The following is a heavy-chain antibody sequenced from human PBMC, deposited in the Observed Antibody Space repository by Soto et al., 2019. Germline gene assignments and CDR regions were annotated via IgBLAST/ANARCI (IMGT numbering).Heavy chain of an antibody. Sequence: ASVKVFCKASGYTFTGYYMHWVRQAPGQGLEWMGWINPNSGGTNYAQKFQGWVTMTRDTSISTAYMELSRLRSDDTAVYYCARAQYYYDSSGYYYWFDPWGQGTLVTVSS. CDR3: ARAQYYYDSSGYYYWFDP. D-gene: IGHD3-22*01. V-gene: IGHV1-2*04. J-gene: IGHJ5*02. CDR2: INPNSGGT. CDR1: GYTFTGYY.